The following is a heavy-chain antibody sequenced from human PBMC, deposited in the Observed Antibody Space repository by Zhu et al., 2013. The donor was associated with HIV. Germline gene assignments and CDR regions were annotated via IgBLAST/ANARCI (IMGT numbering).Heavy chain of an antibody. Sequence: QVQLVQSGAEVKKPGSSVKVSCKASGGTFSSYAISWVRQAPGQGLEWMGGIIPIFGTANYAQKFQGRVTITRNISTSTVYMELSSLRSDDTAVYYCARMDKGSCTETTCPDWFDPWGQGTLVTVSS. V-gene: IGHV1-69*06. CDR1: GGTFSSYA. D-gene: IGHD2-8*02. CDR3: ARMDKGSCTETTCPDWFDP. CDR2: IIPIFGTA. J-gene: IGHJ5*02.